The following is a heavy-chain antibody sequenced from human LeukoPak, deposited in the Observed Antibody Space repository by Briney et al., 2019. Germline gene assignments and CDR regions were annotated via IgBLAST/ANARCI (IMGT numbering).Heavy chain of an antibody. CDR1: GFTFSSYG. D-gene: IGHD2-2*01. CDR3: AKDSGWVVVVPAAIDY. J-gene: IGHJ4*02. CDR2: ISYDGSNK. Sequence: GGSLRLSCAASGFTFSSYGMHWVRQAPGKGLEWVAVISYDGSNKYYADSVKGRFTISRDNSKNTLYLQMNGLRAEDTAVYYCAKDSGWVVVVPAAIDYWGQGTLGTVSS. V-gene: IGHV3-30*18.